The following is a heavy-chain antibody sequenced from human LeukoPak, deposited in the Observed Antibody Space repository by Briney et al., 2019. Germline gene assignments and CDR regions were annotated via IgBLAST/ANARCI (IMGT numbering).Heavy chain of an antibody. J-gene: IGHJ4*02. CDR3: AKVLSVYGDFDY. CDR2: ISDSGGST. D-gene: IGHD5/OR15-5a*01. V-gene: IGHV3-23*01. CDR1: GFTFSSYA. Sequence: GSLVLSCAASGFTFSSYAMSLGRQAPGKGLEWVSGISDSGGSTYYADSVKGRFFISRDNSKNTLYLQMNSLRAEDAAVYYCAKVLSVYGDFDYWGQGTLVTVSS.